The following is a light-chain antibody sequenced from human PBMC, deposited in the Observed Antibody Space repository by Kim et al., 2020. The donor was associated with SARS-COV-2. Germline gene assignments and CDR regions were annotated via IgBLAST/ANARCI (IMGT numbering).Light chain of an antibody. J-gene: IGKJ4*01. CDR3: QQYGDVPLT. V-gene: IGKV3-20*01. CDR1: QSVRSSF. Sequence: ETVLRQSPGTLRLYPGERATLSCRASQSVRSSFLAWYQQKPGQAPRLLIYDASSRASGIADRFSGRGSGTDFTLTISRLQPEDSAVYYCQQYGDVPLTFGGGTKVDIK. CDR2: DAS.